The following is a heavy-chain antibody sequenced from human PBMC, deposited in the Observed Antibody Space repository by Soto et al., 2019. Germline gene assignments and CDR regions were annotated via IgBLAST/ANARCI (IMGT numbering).Heavy chain of an antibody. Sequence: QVQLQESGPGLVKPSQTLSLTCTVSGGSISSGGYYWSCIRQHPGKGLEWIGYIYYSGRTYYNPSLKSRVTISVDTSKNKFSLKLRSVNAADTAVYYSASYSQSTVTTFDYWGQGPLVTVSS. CDR2: IYYSGRT. CDR1: GGSISSGGYY. J-gene: IGHJ4*02. CDR3: ASYSQSTVTTFDY. D-gene: IGHD4-17*01. V-gene: IGHV4-31*03.